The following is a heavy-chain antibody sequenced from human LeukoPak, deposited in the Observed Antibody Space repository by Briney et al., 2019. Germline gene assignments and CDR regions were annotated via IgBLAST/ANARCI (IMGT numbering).Heavy chain of an antibody. CDR3: ARHSRGWYSAPWSFVY. CDR1: GFTFDNYA. J-gene: IGHJ4*02. CDR2: ISGNGGRT. V-gene: IGHV3-23*01. Sequence: GGSLRLSCAGSGFTFDNYAMSWVRQAPGKGLECVSTISGNGGRTYYADSVKGRFTISRDNSRDTMYLQMNSVRVEDTALYFCARHSRGWYSAPWSFVYWGQGTLVSVSS. D-gene: IGHD6-19*01.